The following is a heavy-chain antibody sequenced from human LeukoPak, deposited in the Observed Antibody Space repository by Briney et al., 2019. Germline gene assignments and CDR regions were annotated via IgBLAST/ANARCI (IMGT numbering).Heavy chain of an antibody. CDR1: GFTFSSYS. V-gene: IGHV3-21*01. CDR3: ARDFSKFTRSSSWYFDY. CDR2: ISSSSSYI. Sequence: GGSLRLSCAASGFTFSSYSMNWVRQAPGKGLERVSSISSSSSYIYYADSVKGRFTISRDNAKNSLYLQMNSLRAEDTAVYYCARDFSKFTRSSSWYFDYWGQGTLVTVSS. D-gene: IGHD6-13*01. J-gene: IGHJ4*02.